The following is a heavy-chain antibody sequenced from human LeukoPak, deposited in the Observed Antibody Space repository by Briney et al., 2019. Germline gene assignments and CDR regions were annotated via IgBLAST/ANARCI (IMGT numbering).Heavy chain of an antibody. CDR3: ARGGVAGTVTTFDY. Sequence: GGSLRLSCAASGFTFSLYWMSWVRQAPGKGLEWVANIKQDGSEKYYVDSVKGRFTISRDNAKSSLYLQMNSLRAEDTAVYYCARGGVAGTVTTFDYWGQGTLVTVSS. CDR2: IKQDGSEK. V-gene: IGHV3-7*01. J-gene: IGHJ4*02. CDR1: GFTFSLYW. D-gene: IGHD4-17*01.